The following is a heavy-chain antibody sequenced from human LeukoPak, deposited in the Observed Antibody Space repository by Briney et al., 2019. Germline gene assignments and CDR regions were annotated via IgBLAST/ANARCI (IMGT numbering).Heavy chain of an antibody. V-gene: IGHV3-11*01. CDR3: ARGRFCSSTSCQVDY. D-gene: IGHD2-2*01. J-gene: IGHJ4*02. CDR2: ISSSGSTI. Sequence: PGGSLRLSCAASGFTFSDYYMSWIRQAPGEGLEWVSYISSSGSTIYYADSVKGRFTISRDNAKNSLYLQMNSLRAEDTAVYYCARGRFCSSTSCQVDYWGQGTLVTVSS. CDR1: GFTFSDYY.